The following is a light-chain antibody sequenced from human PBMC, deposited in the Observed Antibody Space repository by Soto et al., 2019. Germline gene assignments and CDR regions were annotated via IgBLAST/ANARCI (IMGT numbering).Light chain of an antibody. V-gene: IGKV3D-15*01. CDR1: QSVSNN. CDR2: GAS. J-gene: IGKJ1*01. CDR3: QQYNNWWT. Sequence: EIVMTQSPATLSVSPGERATLSCRASQSVSNNLAWYQQKPGQAPRLLISGASTRATGIPDRFSGSGSGTEFTLTISSLQSEDFAVSYCQQYNNWWTFGQGTKVEIK.